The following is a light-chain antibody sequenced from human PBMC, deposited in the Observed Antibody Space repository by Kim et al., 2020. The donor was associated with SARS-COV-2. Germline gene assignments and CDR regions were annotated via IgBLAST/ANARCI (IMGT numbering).Light chain of an antibody. V-gene: IGLV1-44*01. Sequence: QPVLTQPPSTSGTPGQRVTISCSGSTSNIGSNSINWYQHLPGTVPKLLIYTNEQRHSAVHDRFSCSKSGTSASMSIRGLESEDEAEYYCAVWDDGLNGPVFGGGTKLTVL. CDR1: TSNIGSNS. J-gene: IGLJ3*02. CDR3: AVWDDGLNGPV. CDR2: TNE.